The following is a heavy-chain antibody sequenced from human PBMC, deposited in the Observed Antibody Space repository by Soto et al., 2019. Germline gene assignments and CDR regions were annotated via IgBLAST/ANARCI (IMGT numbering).Heavy chain of an antibody. CDR3: ARSYIAAHLNWFDP. V-gene: IGHV4-31*03. D-gene: IGHD6-6*01. J-gene: IGHJ5*02. CDR2: IYYSGST. Sequence: SETLSLTCTVSGGSISSGCYYWSWIRQHPGKGLEWIGYIYYSGSTYYNPSLKSRVTISVDTSKNQFSLKLSSVTAADTAVYYCARSYIAAHLNWFDPWGQGTLVTV. CDR1: GGSISSGCYY.